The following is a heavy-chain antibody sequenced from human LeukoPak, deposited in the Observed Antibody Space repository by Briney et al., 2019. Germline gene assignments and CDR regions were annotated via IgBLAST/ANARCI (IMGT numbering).Heavy chain of an antibody. Sequence: GGSLRLSCAASGLTFSDFWMHWVRQPPGKGLVWFALVKGDGRTTIYADSVKGRFTISRDNAKNTLYLQMNSLRADDSGVYYCATGHSYGYDYWGQGVLVTVSS. CDR2: VKGDGRTT. D-gene: IGHD5-18*01. J-gene: IGHJ4*02. V-gene: IGHV3-74*01. CDR3: ATGHSYGYDY. CDR1: GLTFSDFW.